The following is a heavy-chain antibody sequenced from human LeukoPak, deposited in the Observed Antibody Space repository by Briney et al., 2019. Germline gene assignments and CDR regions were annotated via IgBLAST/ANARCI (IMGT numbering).Heavy chain of an antibody. Sequence: GGSLRLSCAASGFTFSSYSMNWVRQAPGKGLEWVSSISSSSSYIYYADSVKGRLTISRDNAKNSLYLQMNSLRAEDTAVYYCARDHGYSYGYSFDYWGQGTLVTVSS. CDR2: ISSSSSYI. V-gene: IGHV3-21*01. D-gene: IGHD5-18*01. CDR1: GFTFSSYS. J-gene: IGHJ4*02. CDR3: ARDHGYSYGYSFDY.